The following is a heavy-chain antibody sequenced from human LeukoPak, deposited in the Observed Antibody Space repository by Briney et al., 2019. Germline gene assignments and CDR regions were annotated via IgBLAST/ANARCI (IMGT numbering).Heavy chain of an antibody. J-gene: IGHJ4*02. CDR3: ARSHSYYDFWSGYNQGYFDY. D-gene: IGHD3-3*01. CDR2: INSDGSST. V-gene: IGHV3-74*01. CDR1: GFTFDDYG. Sequence: GGSLRLSCAASGFTFDDYGMSWVRQAPGKGLVWVSRINSDGSSTSYADSVKGRFTISRDNAKNTLYLQMNSLRAEDTAVYYCARSHSYYDFWSGYNQGYFDYWGQGTLVTVSS.